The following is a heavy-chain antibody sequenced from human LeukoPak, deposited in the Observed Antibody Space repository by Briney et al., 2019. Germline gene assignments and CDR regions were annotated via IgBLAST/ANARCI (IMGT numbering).Heavy chain of an antibody. CDR2: IRSKAYGGTT. D-gene: IGHD1-26*01. CDR3: TRPKGGSYSGAYYFDY. CDR1: GFTFTKCA. Sequence: GGSLRLSCVASGFTFTKCAMSWIRQAPGKGLEWIGFIRSKAYGGTTEYAASVKGRFSISRDDSKSIAYLQMNSLKTEDTAVYYCTRPKGGSYSGAYYFDYWGQGTLVTVSS. V-gene: IGHV3-49*03. J-gene: IGHJ4*02.